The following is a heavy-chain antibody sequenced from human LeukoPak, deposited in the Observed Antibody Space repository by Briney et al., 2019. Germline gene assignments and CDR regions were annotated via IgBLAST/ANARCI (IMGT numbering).Heavy chain of an antibody. CDR3: AKMRELRLRPPDY. Sequence: QAGGSLRLSCAASGFTFSSYAMSWVRQAPGKGLEWVSAISGSGGSTYYADSVKGRFTISRDNSKNALYLQMNSLRAEDTAVYYCAKMRELRLRPPDYWGQGTLVTVSS. D-gene: IGHD1-26*01. V-gene: IGHV3-23*01. J-gene: IGHJ4*02. CDR2: ISGSGGST. CDR1: GFTFSSYA.